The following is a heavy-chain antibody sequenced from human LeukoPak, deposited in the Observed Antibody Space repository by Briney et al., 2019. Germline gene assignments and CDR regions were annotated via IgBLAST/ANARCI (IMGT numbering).Heavy chain of an antibody. CDR1: GFTFSSYA. J-gene: IGHJ4*02. V-gene: IGHV3-23*01. Sequence: PGGSLRLSCAASGFTFSSYAMSWVRQAPGKGLEWVSAISGSGGSTYYADSVKGRFTISRDNSKNTLYLQMNSLRAEDTAVYYCAKGGGRDGYNLDDYWGQGTLVTVSS. CDR3: AKGGGRDGYNLDDY. D-gene: IGHD5-24*01. CDR2: ISGSGGST.